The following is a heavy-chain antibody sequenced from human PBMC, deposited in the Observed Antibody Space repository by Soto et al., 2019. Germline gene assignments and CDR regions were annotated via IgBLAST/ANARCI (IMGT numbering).Heavy chain of an antibody. CDR3: AREIVTAGGNNYFDP. Sequence: LTCGVSGGTVASSHWWSWVRQSPGGGLEWIGNVYHTGDTNLNPSLQSRVTISVDKSNNQFSLRLNSLTAADTAVYFCAREIVTAGGNNYFDPWGPGTLVTVSS. D-gene: IGHD2-21*02. J-gene: IGHJ5*02. CDR1: GGTVASSHW. CDR2: VYHTGDT. V-gene: IGHV4-4*01.